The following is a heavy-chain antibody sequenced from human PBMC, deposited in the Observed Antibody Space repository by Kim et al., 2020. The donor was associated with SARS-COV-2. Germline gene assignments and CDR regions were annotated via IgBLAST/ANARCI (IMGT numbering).Heavy chain of an antibody. D-gene: IGHD3-10*02. V-gene: IGHV3-74*01. J-gene: IGHJ6*02. CDR3: ARGLFRNGLEV. CDR2: ISSDGSST. CDR1: GFTLSRHW. Sequence: GGSLRLSCAASGFTLSRHWINWVRQAPGKGLVWVSRISSDGSSTNYADSVKGRFTMSGDNGENTLYLQMNSLRAEDTAVYYCARGLFRNGLEVWGQGTTVAVCS.